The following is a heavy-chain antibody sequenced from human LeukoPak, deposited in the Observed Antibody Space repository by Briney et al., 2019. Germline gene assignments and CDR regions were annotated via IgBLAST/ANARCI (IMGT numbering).Heavy chain of an antibody. J-gene: IGHJ6*02. V-gene: IGHV3-66*02. Sequence: PGGSLRLSCAASGFTVSSNYMSWVRQAPGKGLEWVSVIYSGGSTYYADSVKGRFTISRDNSKNTLYLQMNSLRAEDTAVYYCARDIMPRYCSGGSCARGAYGMDVWGQGTTVTVSS. CDR3: ARDIMPRYCSGGSCARGAYGMDV. D-gene: IGHD2-15*01. CDR1: GFTVSSNY. CDR2: IYSGGST.